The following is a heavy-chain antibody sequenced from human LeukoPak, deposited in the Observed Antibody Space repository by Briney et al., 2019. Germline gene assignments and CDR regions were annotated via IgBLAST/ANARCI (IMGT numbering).Heavy chain of an antibody. Sequence: ASVKVSCKASGYAFRHYGVQWVRQAPGQTLEWMGWINAGNGDDTKYSQKFQARLTMTTDTSATTVYMELNSLRSEDTAVYYCARSGSNWSCDSWGQGTLVTVSS. V-gene: IGHV1-3*01. D-gene: IGHD6-13*01. J-gene: IGHJ4*02. CDR3: ARSGSNWSCDS. CDR2: INAGNGDDT. CDR1: GYAFRHYG.